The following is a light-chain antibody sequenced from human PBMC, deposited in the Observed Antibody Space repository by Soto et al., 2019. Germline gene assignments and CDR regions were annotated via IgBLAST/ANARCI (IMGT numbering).Light chain of an antibody. CDR3: MQTIQPLLT. J-gene: IGKJ4*01. CDR2: EVF. Sequence: DVVMTQTPLSLSVTPGQPASISCKSSQSLLHTDGKTYLYWYLQKPGHPPQLLIYEVFNRFSGVPERFSGSGSGTDFTLKISRVEAEDVGTYYCMQTIQPLLTFGGGTKVEI. V-gene: IGKV2D-29*01. CDR1: QSLLHTDGKTY.